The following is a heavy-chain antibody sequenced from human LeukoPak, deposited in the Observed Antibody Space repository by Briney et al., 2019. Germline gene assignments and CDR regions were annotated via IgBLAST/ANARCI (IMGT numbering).Heavy chain of an antibody. CDR3: AREGTAMVSFDY. Sequence: GGSLRLSCAASGFTFSSYEMNWVRQAPGRGLEWVSYISSGGNTIYYADSVKGRFTISRDNAKNSLYLQMNSLRAEDTAVYYCAREGTAMVSFDYWGQGTLVTVSS. CDR1: GFTFSSYE. D-gene: IGHD5-18*01. CDR2: ISSGGNTI. V-gene: IGHV3-48*03. J-gene: IGHJ4*02.